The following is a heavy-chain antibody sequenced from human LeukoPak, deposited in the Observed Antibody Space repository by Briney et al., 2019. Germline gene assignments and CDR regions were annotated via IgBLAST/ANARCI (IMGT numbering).Heavy chain of an antibody. CDR3: TRGITLVRKTWFDP. J-gene: IGHJ5*02. D-gene: IGHD3-10*01. Sequence: PGGSLRLSCAAYGFTFSSHEMNWVRQAPGEGLEWIAHIDSSGSNIDYADSVEGRFTISRDNAKNSLYLQMNSLRAEDTAVYYCTRGITLVRKTWFDPWGQGTLVTVSS. CDR1: GFTFSSHE. CDR2: IDSSGSNI. V-gene: IGHV3-48*03.